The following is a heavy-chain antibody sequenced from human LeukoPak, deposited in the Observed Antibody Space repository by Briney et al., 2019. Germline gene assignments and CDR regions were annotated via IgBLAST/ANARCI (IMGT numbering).Heavy chain of an antibody. V-gene: IGHV4-39*02. CDR2: VST. Sequence: SETLSLTFTASGGSIRSTSHYWGWIRQPPGKGLEWIGVSTYYNPSLKNRVTISRDTSKNTLYLQMNSLRADDTAIYYCVRDSNFKIVYWGPGTLVTVSS. CDR1: GGSIRSTSHY. J-gene: IGHJ4*02. CDR3: VRDSNFKIVY. D-gene: IGHD2-15*01.